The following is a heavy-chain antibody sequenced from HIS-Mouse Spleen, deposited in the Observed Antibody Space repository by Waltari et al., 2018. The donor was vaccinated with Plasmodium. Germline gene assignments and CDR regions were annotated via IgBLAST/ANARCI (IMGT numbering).Heavy chain of an antibody. CDR2: IKQDGSEK. CDR1: GFTFSGYW. J-gene: IGHJ2*01. D-gene: IGHD6-13*01. CDR3: ASSWYWYFDL. V-gene: IGHV3-7*01. Sequence: EVQLVESGGGLVQPGGSLRLSCAASGFTFSGYWMSWVRQAPGKGREGVANIKQDGSEKYYVDSVKGRFTISRDNAKNSLYLQMNSLRAEDTAVYYCASSWYWYFDLWGRGTLVTVSS.